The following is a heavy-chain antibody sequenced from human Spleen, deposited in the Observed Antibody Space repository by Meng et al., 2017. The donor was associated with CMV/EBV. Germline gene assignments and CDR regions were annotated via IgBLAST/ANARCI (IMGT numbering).Heavy chain of an antibody. J-gene: IGHJ5*02. Sequence: GGSLRLSCAASGFTFSIYTINWVRQAPGKGLEWVSSISPRSSYIYYRDSVKGRFIISRDNSKNSLYLQMNSLRAEDSAVYYCAKDLVQTRANWFDPWGQGTQVTVSS. CDR2: ISPRSSYI. V-gene: IGHV3-21*04. CDR3: AKDLVQTRANWFDP. CDR1: GFTFSIYT. D-gene: IGHD3-10*01.